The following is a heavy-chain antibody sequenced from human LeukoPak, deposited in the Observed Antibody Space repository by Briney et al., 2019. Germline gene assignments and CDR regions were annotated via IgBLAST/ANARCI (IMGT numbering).Heavy chain of an antibody. J-gene: IGHJ3*02. CDR3: ARGPGPIAGAKNPFDI. CDR1: GFTFSAYA. CDR2: ISYDGSNK. V-gene: IGHV3-30*01. D-gene: IGHD1-26*01. Sequence: GGSLRLSCAASGFTFSAYAMHWVRQAPGEGLEWVAVISYDGSNKHYADSVKGRFTISGDKSKDTLYLQMKSLRPEDTAVYYCARGPGPIAGAKNPFDIWGQGTMVTVSS.